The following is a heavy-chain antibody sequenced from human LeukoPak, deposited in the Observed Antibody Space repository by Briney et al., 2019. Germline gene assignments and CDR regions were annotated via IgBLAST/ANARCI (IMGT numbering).Heavy chain of an antibody. V-gene: IGHV7-4-1*02. D-gene: IGHD1-1*01. CDR2: INTNTGNP. J-gene: IGHJ5*02. CDR3: AREGWNGVVARFDP. Sequence: GASVKVSCKASGYTFTKYAMNWVRQAPGQGREWMGWINTNTGNPTYAQGFTGRFVFSLDTSVRPASLQISSLKAEHTGVYYCAREGWNGVVARFDPWGQGTLVTVSS. CDR1: GYTFTKYA.